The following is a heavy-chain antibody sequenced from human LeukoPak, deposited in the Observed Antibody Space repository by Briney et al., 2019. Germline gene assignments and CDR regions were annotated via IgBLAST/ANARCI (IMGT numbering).Heavy chain of an antibody. J-gene: IGHJ4*02. V-gene: IGHV4-38-2*02. CDR2: LHHSGST. Sequence: SETLSLTCTVSDYSISSGYYWGWIRQPPGKGLEWIGNLHHSGSTYYNPSLKSRVTISVDTSKNQFSLKLTSVSAADTAVYFCARGAGGWAGYFDYWGQGTLVTVSS. CDR1: DYSISSGYY. D-gene: IGHD6-19*01. CDR3: ARGAGGWAGYFDY.